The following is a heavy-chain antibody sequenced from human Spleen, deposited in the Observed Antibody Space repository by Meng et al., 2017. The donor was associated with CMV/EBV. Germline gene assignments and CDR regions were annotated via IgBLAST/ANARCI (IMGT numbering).Heavy chain of an antibody. CDR3: ATYAIFGVVNDEN. D-gene: IGHD3-3*01. V-gene: IGHV3-23*03. Sequence: SSAFGFTFSRYAMMWVRQAPGKGPEWVSVIYSGGDTYYVASVKGRFTISRDNSRNTLYLQMNSLRAEDTAVYYCATYAIFGVVNDENWGQGTLVTVSS. CDR1: GFTFSRYA. CDR2: IYSGGDT. J-gene: IGHJ4*02.